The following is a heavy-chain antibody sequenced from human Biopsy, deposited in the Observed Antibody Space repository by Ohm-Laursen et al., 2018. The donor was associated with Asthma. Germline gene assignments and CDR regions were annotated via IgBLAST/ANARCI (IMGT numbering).Heavy chain of an antibody. CDR3: ARASVAASSNWFDP. V-gene: IGHV4-30-4*02. Sequence: SDTLSLTCTVSGASINTDDHYWSWLRQPPGKGLEWFGFIHYSGSTSYNPSLKGGVTISVDTSKNQFSLKLSSVTAADTAVYYCARASVAASSNWFDPWGQGTLVTVSS. D-gene: IGHD6-19*01. J-gene: IGHJ5*02. CDR1: GASINTDDHY. CDR2: IHYSGST.